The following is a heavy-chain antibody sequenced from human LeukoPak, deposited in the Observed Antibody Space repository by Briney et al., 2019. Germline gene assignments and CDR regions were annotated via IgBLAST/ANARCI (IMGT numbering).Heavy chain of an antibody. D-gene: IGHD3-22*01. CDR2: IMGSVVST. Sequence: GGSLRLSCAASGFTFSSYAMSWVRQLPGKGRDGSPAIMGSVVSTYYADSVKGRFTISRDNSKNTLYLQMNSLRAEDTAVYYCAKDGVPAPSALVVVITGRFDYWGQGTLVTVSS. J-gene: IGHJ4*02. CDR1: GFTFSSYA. CDR3: AKDGVPAPSALVVVITGRFDY. V-gene: IGHV3-23*01.